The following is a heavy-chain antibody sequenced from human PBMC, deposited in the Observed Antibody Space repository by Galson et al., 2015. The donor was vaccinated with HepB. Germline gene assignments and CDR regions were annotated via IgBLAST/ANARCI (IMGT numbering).Heavy chain of an antibody. CDR1: GYTFTSYA. Sequence: SGYTFTSYAMNWVRQAPGQGLEWMGWINTNTGNPTYAQGFTGRFVFSLDTSVSTAYLQISSLKAEDTAVYYCARDLWLYYFDYWGQGTLVTVSS. CDR2: INTNTGNP. J-gene: IGHJ4*02. V-gene: IGHV7-4-1*02. CDR3: ARDLWLYYFDY. D-gene: IGHD6-19*01.